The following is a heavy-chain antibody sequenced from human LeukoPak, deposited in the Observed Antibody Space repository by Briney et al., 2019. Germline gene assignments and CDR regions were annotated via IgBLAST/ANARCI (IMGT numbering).Heavy chain of an antibody. Sequence: GGSLRLSCAASGFTFSSYWMLWVRQTAGKGLVWVSRINRDGSSTIYADSVKGRFTISRDNAKNTLYLQMNSLRAEDTAVYYCARVGYYDSSGWGRYAFDIWGQGTMVTVSS. J-gene: IGHJ3*02. CDR1: GFTFSSYW. D-gene: IGHD3-22*01. V-gene: IGHV3-74*01. CDR2: INRDGSST. CDR3: ARVGYYDSSGWGRYAFDI.